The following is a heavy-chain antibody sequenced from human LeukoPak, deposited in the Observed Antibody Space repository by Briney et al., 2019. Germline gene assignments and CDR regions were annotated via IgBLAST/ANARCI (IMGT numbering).Heavy chain of an antibody. D-gene: IGHD3-22*01. Sequence: SETLSLTCAVYGGSFSGYYWSWIRQPPGKGLEWIGEINHSGSTNYNPSLKSRVTISVDTSKNQFSLRLSSVTAADTAVYYCASGYYYDSSGLYYMDVWGKGTTVTVSS. CDR1: GGSFSGYY. J-gene: IGHJ6*03. V-gene: IGHV4-34*01. CDR3: ASGYYYDSSGLYYMDV. CDR2: INHSGST.